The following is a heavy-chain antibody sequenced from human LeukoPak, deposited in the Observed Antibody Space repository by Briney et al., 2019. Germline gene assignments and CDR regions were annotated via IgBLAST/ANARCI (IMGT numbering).Heavy chain of an antibody. CDR3: ARDAGATPYFDY. Sequence: PGGSLRLSCAASGFTFSSYEMNWVRQAPGKGLEWVSYISSSGSTIYYADSVKGRFTISRDNAKNSVYLQMNSLRAEDTAVYFCARDAGATPYFDYWGQGTLVTVSS. V-gene: IGHV3-48*03. D-gene: IGHD1-26*01. J-gene: IGHJ4*02. CDR1: GFTFSSYE. CDR2: ISSSGSTI.